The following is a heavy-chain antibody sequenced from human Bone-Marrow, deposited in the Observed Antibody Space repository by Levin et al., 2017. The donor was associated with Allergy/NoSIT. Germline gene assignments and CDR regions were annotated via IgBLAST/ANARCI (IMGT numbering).Heavy chain of an antibody. CDR1: GFTLSTSA. CDR2: IVVDSGKT. CDR3: VARPYCTSNMCPDFDY. V-gene: IGHV1-58*01. D-gene: IGHD2-2*01. Sequence: SVKVSCKASGFTLSTSAVQWVRQVRGQGLEWMGWIVVDSGKTENAQKFQERVSITSDMSTSTVYMELRSLRSDDTAVYYCVARPYCTSNMCPDFDYWGQGTLVTVSS. J-gene: IGHJ4*02.